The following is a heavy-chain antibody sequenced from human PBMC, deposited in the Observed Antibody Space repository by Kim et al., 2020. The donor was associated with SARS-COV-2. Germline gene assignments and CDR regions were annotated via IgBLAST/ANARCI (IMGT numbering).Heavy chain of an antibody. CDR3: AKDGMGNYYDSSGPFDY. CDR2: ISGSGGST. V-gene: IGHV3-23*01. CDR1: GFTFSSYA. Sequence: GGSLRLSCAASGFTFSSYAMSWVRQAPGKGLEWVSAISGSGGSTYYADSVKGRFTISRDNSKNTLYLQMNSLRAEDTAVYYCAKDGMGNYYDSSGPFDYWGQGTLVTVSS. D-gene: IGHD3-22*01. J-gene: IGHJ4*02.